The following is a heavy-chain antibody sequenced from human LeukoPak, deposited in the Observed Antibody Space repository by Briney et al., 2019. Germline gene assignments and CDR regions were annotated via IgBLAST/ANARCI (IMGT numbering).Heavy chain of an antibody. Sequence: GGSLRLSCSASGFTFSDYVMSWVRQAPGKGLEWVSAISGSGGSTYYADSVKGRFTISRDNSKNTLYLQMNSLRAEDTAVYYCAKAWSVELSPLYWGQGTLVTVSS. CDR2: ISGSGGST. V-gene: IGHV3-23*01. J-gene: IGHJ4*02. CDR3: AKAWSVELSPLY. CDR1: GFTFSDYV. D-gene: IGHD5-24*01.